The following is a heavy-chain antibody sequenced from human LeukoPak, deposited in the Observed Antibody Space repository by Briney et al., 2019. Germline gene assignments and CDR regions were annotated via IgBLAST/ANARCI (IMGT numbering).Heavy chain of an antibody. D-gene: IGHD2-2*03. CDR1: GGSISSSNW. CDR3: ARDRGYCSSTSCYSYSPYFDY. CDR2: IYHSGST. V-gene: IGHV4-4*02. Sequence: ASETLSLTCAVSGGSISSSNWWSWVRQPPGKGLEWIGEIYHSGSTNYNPSLKSRVTISVDKSKNQFSLKLSSVTAADTAVYYCARDRGYCSSTSCYSYSPYFDYWGQGTLVTVSS. J-gene: IGHJ4*02.